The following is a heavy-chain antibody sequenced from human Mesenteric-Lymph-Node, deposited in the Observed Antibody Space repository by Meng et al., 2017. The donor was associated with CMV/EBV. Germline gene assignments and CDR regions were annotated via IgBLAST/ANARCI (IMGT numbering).Heavy chain of an antibody. CDR2: ISSSGSTI. CDR1: GFTFSSYE. J-gene: IGHJ4*02. CDR3: ARGRYCSSTSCYTGGEVDY. V-gene: IGHV3-48*03. Sequence: GGSLRLSCAASGFTFSSYEMNWVRQAPGKGLEWVSYISSSGSTIYYADSVKGRFTISRDNAKNSLYLQMNSLRAEDTAVYYCARGRYCSSTSCYTGGEVDYWGQGTLVTVSS. D-gene: IGHD2-2*02.